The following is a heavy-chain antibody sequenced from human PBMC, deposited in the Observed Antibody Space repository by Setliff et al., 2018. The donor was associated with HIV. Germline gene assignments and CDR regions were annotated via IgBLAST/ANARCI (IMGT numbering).Heavy chain of an antibody. CDR2: IKQDGREK. CDR1: GFTFSSYW. V-gene: IGHV3-7*01. CDR3: ARDWRSGYDLNFDY. J-gene: IGHJ4*02. Sequence: GGSLRLSCAASGFTFSSYWMNWVRQAPGKGLEWVANIKQDGREKYYVDSVKGRFTISRDNAKNSLYLQMNSLRAEDTAIYYCARDWRSGYDLNFDYWGQGTLVTVPQ. D-gene: IGHD5-12*01.